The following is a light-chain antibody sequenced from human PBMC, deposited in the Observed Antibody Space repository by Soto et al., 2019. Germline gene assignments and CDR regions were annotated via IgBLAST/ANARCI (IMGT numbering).Light chain of an antibody. V-gene: IGKV1-9*01. CDR2: AAS. J-gene: IGKJ1*01. CDR3: QQLNSYPRT. Sequence: DIQFTPAPSFLSASVGEKVTITFPASQGISSYLAWYQQKPGKAPKLLIYAASTLQSGVPSRFSGSGSGTEFTLTISSLQPEDFATYYCQQLNSYPRTFGQGTKVDIK. CDR1: QGISSY.